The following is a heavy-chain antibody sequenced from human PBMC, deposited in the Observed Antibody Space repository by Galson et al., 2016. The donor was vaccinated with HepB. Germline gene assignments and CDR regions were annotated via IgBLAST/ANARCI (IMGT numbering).Heavy chain of an antibody. J-gene: IGHJ4*02. Sequence: SVKVSCKASGGILSNHASSWVRQAPGHGLEWMGGLIPIFGAPIYAQKFQGRVTISADESTSTAHLEVRGLTYEDTALYYCVTTRLPHGYNPHFDYWGQGTLVTVSS. CDR3: VTTRLPHGYNPHFDY. CDR1: GGILSNHA. V-gene: IGHV1-69*13. CDR2: LIPIFGAP. D-gene: IGHD5-24*01.